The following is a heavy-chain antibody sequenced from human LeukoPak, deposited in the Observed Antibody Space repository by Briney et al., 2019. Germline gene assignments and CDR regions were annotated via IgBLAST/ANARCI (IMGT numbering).Heavy chain of an antibody. J-gene: IGHJ4*02. V-gene: IGHV5-51*01. D-gene: IGHD2-2*01. Sequence: NRGESLKISCKGSGYSFTNYWIGWVRQMPGKGLEWMGIIYPGDSDTRYSPSFQGQVTISADKSITTAYLQWSSLKASDTAMYYCARRGYCATTTCYRLFDYWGQGTLVTVSS. CDR2: IYPGDSDT. CDR3: ARRGYCATTTCYRLFDY. CDR1: GYSFTNYW.